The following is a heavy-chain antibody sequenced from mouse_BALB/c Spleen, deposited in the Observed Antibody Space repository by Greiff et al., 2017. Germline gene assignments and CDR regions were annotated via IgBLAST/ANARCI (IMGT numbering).Heavy chain of an antibody. J-gene: IGHJ4*01. V-gene: IGHV5-17*02. Sequence: EVQLVESGGGLVQPGGSRKLSCAASGFTFSSFGMHWVRQAPEKGLEWVAYISSGSSTIYYADTVKGRFTISRDNPKNTLFLQMTSLRSEDTAMYYCARPNYYGSRNYAMDYWGQGTSVTVSS. CDR3: ARPNYYGSRNYAMDY. CDR1: GFTFSSFG. CDR2: ISSGSSTI. D-gene: IGHD1-1*01.